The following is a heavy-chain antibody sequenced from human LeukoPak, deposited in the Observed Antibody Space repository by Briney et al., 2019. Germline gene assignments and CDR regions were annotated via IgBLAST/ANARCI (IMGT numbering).Heavy chain of an antibody. D-gene: IGHD3-16*01. J-gene: IGHJ4*02. V-gene: IGHV4-34*01. CDR1: GGSFSGYY. Sequence: SETLSLTCAVYGGSFSGYYWGWIRQPPGKGLEWIGEINHSGSTNYNPSLKSRVTISVDTSKNQFSLKLSSVTAADTAVYYCAGGRAFGVLFDYWGQGTLVTVSS. CDR3: AGGRAFGVLFDY. CDR2: INHSGST.